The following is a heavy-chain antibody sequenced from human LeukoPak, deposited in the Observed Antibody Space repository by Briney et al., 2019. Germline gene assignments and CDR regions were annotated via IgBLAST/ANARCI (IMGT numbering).Heavy chain of an antibody. CDR1: GFTFSSYA. V-gene: IGHV3-30-3*01. Sequence: GGSLRLSCAASGFTFSSYAMHWVRQAPGKGLEWVAVISYDGSNKYYADSVKGRFTISRDNSKNTLYLQMNSLRAEDTAVYYCARPFGGLQQGYLDYWGQGTLVTVSS. D-gene: IGHD5-24*01. CDR2: ISYDGSNK. J-gene: IGHJ4*02. CDR3: ARPFGGLQQGYLDY.